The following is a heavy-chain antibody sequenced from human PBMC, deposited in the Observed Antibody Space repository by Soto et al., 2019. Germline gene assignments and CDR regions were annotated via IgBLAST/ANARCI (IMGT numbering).Heavy chain of an antibody. J-gene: IGHJ6*02. CDR2: IKGDETNT. CDR1: GFTFSSYW. Sequence: EEQLVESGGGLVQPGGSLRLSCAASGFTFSSYWMHWVRQGPGKGLVWVSRIKGDETNTNYADSVRGRFTISRDNAKNTVYLQMNSLRDEDTGVYYCARGIRNYYGTDVWGQGTTVTVSS. CDR3: ARGIRNYYGTDV. D-gene: IGHD5-18*01. V-gene: IGHV3-74*01.